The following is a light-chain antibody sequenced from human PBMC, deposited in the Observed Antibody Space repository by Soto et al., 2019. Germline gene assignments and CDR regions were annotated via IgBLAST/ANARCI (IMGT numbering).Light chain of an antibody. CDR2: DDS. V-gene: IGLV3-21*02. CDR1: NIGSKS. Sequence: SYELTQPRSVSVAPGQTARITCGGNNIGSKSVHWYQQKPGQAPVLVVYDDSYRPSGIPERFSGSNSGNTATLTISRLEAGDEAEYYCQVWDSSSDHYVFGTGSKVTGL. CDR3: QVWDSSSDHYV. J-gene: IGLJ1*01.